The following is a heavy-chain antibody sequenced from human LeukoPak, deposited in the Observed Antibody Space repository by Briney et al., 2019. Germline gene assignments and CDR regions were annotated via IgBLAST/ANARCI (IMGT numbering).Heavy chain of an antibody. CDR1: GFTFSSYA. Sequence: GGSLRLSCAASGFTFSSYAMHWVRQAPGKGLEWVAVISYDGSNKYYADSVKGRFTISRDNSKNTLYLQMNSLRAEDTAVYYCARDYYDSSGYLPFDYWGQGSPVTVS. CDR2: ISYDGSNK. J-gene: IGHJ4*02. V-gene: IGHV3-30*04. D-gene: IGHD3-22*01. CDR3: ARDYYDSSGYLPFDY.